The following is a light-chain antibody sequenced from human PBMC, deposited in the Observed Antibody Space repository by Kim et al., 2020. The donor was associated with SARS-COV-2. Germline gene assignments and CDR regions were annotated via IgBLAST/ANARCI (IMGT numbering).Light chain of an antibody. CDR1: RSNIGAGYD. CDR3: QSYDSSLSGSV. V-gene: IGLV1-40*01. Sequence: QGVTVSCTGSRSNIGAGYDVHWYQQLPGTAPKLLIYGNSNRPSGVPDRFSGSKSGTSASLAITGLQAEDEADYYCQSYDSSLSGSVFGGGTQLTVL. J-gene: IGLJ3*02. CDR2: GNS.